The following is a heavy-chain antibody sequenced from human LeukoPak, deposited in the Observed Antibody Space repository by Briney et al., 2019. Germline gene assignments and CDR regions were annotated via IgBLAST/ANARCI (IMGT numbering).Heavy chain of an antibody. CDR1: GYTFTSHD. CDR2: MNPNSGNT. Sequence: ASVKVSCKASGYTFTSHDINWVRQATGQGLEWRGWMNPNSGNTGYAQKCQGRVTITRNTSISTAYMELSSLRCEDTAVYYCARGGHDFWSGYPFDYWGQGTLVTVSS. CDR3: ARGGHDFWSGYPFDY. V-gene: IGHV1-8*03. D-gene: IGHD3-3*01. J-gene: IGHJ4*02.